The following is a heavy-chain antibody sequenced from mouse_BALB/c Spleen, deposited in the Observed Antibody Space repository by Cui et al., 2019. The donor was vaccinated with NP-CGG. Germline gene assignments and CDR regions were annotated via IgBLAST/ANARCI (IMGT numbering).Heavy chain of an antibody. V-gene: IGHV1-72*01. CDR1: GYIFASYL. CDR2: IDPHSGGT. J-gene: IGHJ2*01. Sequence: QVQLQQPVAELVKHGASAKLSCKASGYIFASYLMHWVKQRPGRGLEWIGRIDPHSGGTKYNEKFKSKATLTVDKPSSTAYMQLSSLTSEDSAVYFCAKYDYYGGSYFDYWGQGTTLTVSS. CDR3: AKYDYYGGSYFDY. D-gene: IGHD1-1*01.